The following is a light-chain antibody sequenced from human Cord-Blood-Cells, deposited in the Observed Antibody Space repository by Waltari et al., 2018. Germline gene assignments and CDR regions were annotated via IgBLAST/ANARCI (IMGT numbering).Light chain of an antibody. CDR3: SSYTSSSTLV. CDR1: SRPVGGSNY. CDR2: DVS. V-gene: IGLV2-14*01. Sequence: QSALTQPASVSGSRGQSMTLSCSGTSRPVGGSNYVSWYQQHPGKAPKLMIYDVSNRPSGVSNRFSGSKSGNTASLTISGLQAEDEADYYCSSYTSSSTLVFGGGTKLTVL. J-gene: IGLJ3*02.